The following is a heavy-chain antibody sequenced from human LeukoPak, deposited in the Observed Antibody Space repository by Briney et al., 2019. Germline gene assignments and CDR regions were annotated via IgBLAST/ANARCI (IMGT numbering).Heavy chain of an antibody. D-gene: IGHD3-9*01. V-gene: IGHV4-31*03. J-gene: IGHJ4*02. Sequence: SETLSLTCTVSGGSISSGGYYWSWIRQHPGKGLEWIGYIYYSGSTYYNPSLKSRVTISVDTSKNQFSLKLSSVTAADTAVYYCAKPSRYTDILTGYFDYWGQGTLVTVSS. CDR1: GGSISSGGYY. CDR3: AKPSRYTDILTGYFDY. CDR2: IYYSGST.